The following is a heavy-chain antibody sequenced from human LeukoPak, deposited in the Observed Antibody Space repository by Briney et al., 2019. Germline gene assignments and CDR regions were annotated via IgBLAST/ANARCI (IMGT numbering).Heavy chain of an antibody. Sequence: SETLSLTCTVSGGSISTYYWSWMRQPPGRGLEWIGYIYYSGSTNHNPSLKSRVTISVEKSKNQLSLKLSSVTAADTAMYFCARGRGYGGNYLRAFDIWGQGTMVTVSS. V-gene: IGHV4-59*08. CDR2: IYYSGST. D-gene: IGHD1-26*01. CDR1: GGSISTYY. CDR3: ARGRGYGGNYLRAFDI. J-gene: IGHJ3*02.